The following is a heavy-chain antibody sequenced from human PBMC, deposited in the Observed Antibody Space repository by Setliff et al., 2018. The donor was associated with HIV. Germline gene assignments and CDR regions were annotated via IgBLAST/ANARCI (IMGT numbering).Heavy chain of an antibody. CDR3: ARASRWGSIPFDY. CDR1: GGSISSYY. J-gene: IGHJ4*02. Sequence: SETLSLTCNVSGGSISSYYWNWIRQPPGKGLEWIGYIYYSGNTNYNPSLKSRITMSIDTSKNQFSLKLNSVTAADTAVYFCARASRWGSIPFDYWGQGTLVTVSS. CDR2: IYYSGNT. D-gene: IGHD2-21*01. V-gene: IGHV4-59*12.